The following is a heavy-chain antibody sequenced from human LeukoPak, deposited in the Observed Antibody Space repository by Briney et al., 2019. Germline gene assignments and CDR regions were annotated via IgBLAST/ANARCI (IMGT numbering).Heavy chain of an antibody. D-gene: IGHD5-18*01. CDR3: ARARYSYGSYYFDY. CDR2: IYYSGST. J-gene: IGHJ4*02. CDR1: GGSISSSSYY. Sequence: PSETLSLTCTVSGGSISSSSYYWGWIRQPPGKGLEWIGSIYYSGSTYYNPSLKSRVTISVDTSKNQFSLKLSSVTAADTAVYYCARARYSYGSYYFDYWGQGTLVTVSS. V-gene: IGHV4-39*01.